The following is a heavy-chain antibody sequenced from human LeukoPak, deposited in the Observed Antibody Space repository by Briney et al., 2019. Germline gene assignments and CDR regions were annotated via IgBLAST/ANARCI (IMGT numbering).Heavy chain of an antibody. D-gene: IGHD6-6*01. V-gene: IGHV1-69*13. CDR3: ATAGIENSSFDY. CDR2: IIPIFGTA. J-gene: IGHJ4*02. Sequence: SVKVSCKASGGTFSSYAISWVRQVPGQGLEWMGGIIPIFGTASYAQKFQGRVTITADESTGTAYMELSSLRSEDTAVYYCATAGIENSSFDYWGQGTLVTVSS. CDR1: GGTFSSYA.